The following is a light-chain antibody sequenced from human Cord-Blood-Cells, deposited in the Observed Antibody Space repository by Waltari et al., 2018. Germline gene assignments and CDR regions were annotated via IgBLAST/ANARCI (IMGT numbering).Light chain of an antibody. CDR2: AAS. Sequence: DIQMTQSPSSLSASVGDRVTITCRASQSISSYLNWYQQKPGKAPKLLIYAASSLQSGVPSRFSGSGSGTDFTLTISSLQPEDFATYYCQQSYSTLEYSFGQGTKLDIK. J-gene: IGKJ2*03. V-gene: IGKV1-39*01. CDR1: QSISSY. CDR3: QQSYSTLEYS.